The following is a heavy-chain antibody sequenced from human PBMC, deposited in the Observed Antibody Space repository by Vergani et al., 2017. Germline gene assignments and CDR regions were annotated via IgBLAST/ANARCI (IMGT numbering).Heavy chain of an antibody. D-gene: IGHD3-10*01. CDR3: ARLTLLWSLYYFDY. CDR1: GGSISSSSYH. V-gene: IGHV4-39*01. Sequence: QLQLQESGPGLVKPSETLSLTCTVSGGSISSSSYHWGWIRQPPGKGLEWIGSIYYSGSTYYNPSLKSRVTISVDTSKNQFSLKLSSVTAADTAVYYCARLTLLWSLYYFDYWGQGTLVTVSS. CDR2: IYYSGST. J-gene: IGHJ4*02.